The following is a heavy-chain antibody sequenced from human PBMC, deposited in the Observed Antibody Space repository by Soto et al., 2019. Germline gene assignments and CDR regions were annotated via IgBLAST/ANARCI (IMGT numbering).Heavy chain of an antibody. Sequence: LSLTCTVSGGSISSYYWSWIRQPPGKGLEWIGYIYYSGSTNYNPSLKSRVTISVDTSKNQFSLKLSSVTAADTAVYYCARAGGYCSGGSCYNPLDYWGQGTLVTVSS. CDR2: IYYSGST. CDR1: GGSISSYY. V-gene: IGHV4-59*12. J-gene: IGHJ4*02. D-gene: IGHD2-15*01. CDR3: ARAGGYCSGGSCYNPLDY.